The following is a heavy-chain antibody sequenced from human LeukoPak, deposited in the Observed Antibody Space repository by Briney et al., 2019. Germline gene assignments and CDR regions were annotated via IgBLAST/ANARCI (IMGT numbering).Heavy chain of an antibody. V-gene: IGHV4-59*01. CDR1: GGSISSYY. CDR3: ARGAHYYDSSGYFVDYYYYMDV. CDR2: IYYSGST. D-gene: IGHD3-22*01. Sequence: SETLSLTCTVSGGSISSYYWTWIRQPPGKGLEWIGYIYYSGSTNYNPSLKSRVTISVDTSKNQFSLKLSSVTAADTAVYYCARGAHYYDSSGYFVDYYYYMDVWGKGTTVTISS. J-gene: IGHJ6*03.